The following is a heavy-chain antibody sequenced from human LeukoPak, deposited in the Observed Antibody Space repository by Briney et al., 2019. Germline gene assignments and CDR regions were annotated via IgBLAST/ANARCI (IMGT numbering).Heavy chain of an antibody. J-gene: IGHJ4*02. D-gene: IGHD3-22*01. CDR1: GFTFSSYA. V-gene: IGHV4-38-2*01. Sequence: GSLRLSCAASGFTFSSYAMSWVRQPPGKGLEWIGSIYYSGSTYYNPSLKSRVTISVDTSKNQFSLKLSSVTAADTAVYYCARTRSAYYARDTYYFDYWGQGTLVTVSS. CDR3: ARTRSAYYARDTYYFDY. CDR2: IYYSGST.